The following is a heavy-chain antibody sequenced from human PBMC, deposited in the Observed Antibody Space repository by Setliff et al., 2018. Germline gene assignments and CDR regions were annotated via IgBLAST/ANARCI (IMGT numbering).Heavy chain of an antibody. Sequence: GESLKISCKASGYNFATYWIGWVRQMPGKGLEWMGIIYPSDSDTRYNPSFQGQVTISADKSTNTAYLQWSSLKASDTAMYYCARQPKVDSSGLKCLDYWGQGTLVTVSS. CDR2: IYPSDSDT. CDR1: GYNFATYW. V-gene: IGHV5-51*01. J-gene: IGHJ4*02. D-gene: IGHD6-19*01. CDR3: ARQPKVDSSGLKCLDY.